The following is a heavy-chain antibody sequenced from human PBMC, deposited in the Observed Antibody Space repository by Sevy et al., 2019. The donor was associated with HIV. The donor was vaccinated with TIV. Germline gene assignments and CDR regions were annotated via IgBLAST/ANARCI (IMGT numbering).Heavy chain of an antibody. CDR2: FHYSGST. J-gene: IGHJ5*02. Sequence: SETLSLICTVSSGSISSGSYYWGWIRQPPGKGLEWIGSFHYSGSTYYNPSLRSRVTISADTSKSQLSVKLRSVTAADTAMYYCAGHVWSNAPKRYCTGISCYPFDPWGQGTPVTVSS. CDR3: AGHVWSNAPKRYCTGISCYPFDP. V-gene: IGHV4-39*01. CDR1: SGSISSGSYY. D-gene: IGHD2-2*01.